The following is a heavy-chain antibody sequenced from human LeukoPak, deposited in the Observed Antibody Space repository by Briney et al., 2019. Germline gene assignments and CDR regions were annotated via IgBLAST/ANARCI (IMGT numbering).Heavy chain of an antibody. CDR1: GFPFNVQT. V-gene: IGHV3-7*01. D-gene: IGHD1-26*01. Sequence: GGSLRLSCAASGFPFNVQTMSWVRQAPGKGLDWVASMRQDGSEIYYVDSVKGRFTISRDNPKNSLYLQMNSLGAEDTAVYYCARGGATRGRFENWGQGTLVTVSS. CDR2: MRQDGSEI. CDR3: ARGGATRGRFEN. J-gene: IGHJ4*02.